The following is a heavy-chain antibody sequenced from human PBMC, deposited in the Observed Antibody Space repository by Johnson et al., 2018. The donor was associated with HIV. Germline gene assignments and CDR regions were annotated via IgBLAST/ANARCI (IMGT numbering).Heavy chain of an antibody. CDR2: IYTGGST. Sequence: VQLVESGGGLVQPGGYLRLSCAASGFTVSSNYMSWVRQAPGKGLEWVSVIYTGGSTHYADSVKGRFTISRDNSKNTLYLQMNSLRAEDTAVYYCARSTMIEDAFDIWGQGTMVTVSS. V-gene: IGHV3-66*02. D-gene: IGHD3-22*01. CDR1: GFTVSSNY. J-gene: IGHJ3*02. CDR3: ARSTMIEDAFDI.